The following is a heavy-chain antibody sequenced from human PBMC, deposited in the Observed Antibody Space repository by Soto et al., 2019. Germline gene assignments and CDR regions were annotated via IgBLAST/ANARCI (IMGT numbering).Heavy chain of an antibody. CDR2: INYRGTT. V-gene: IGHV4-31*03. D-gene: IGHD3-3*01. Sequence: QVQLQESGPGLVKPSETLSLTCTVSGASINRGAYYWSWIRQLPGKGLEWIGYINYRGTTYFHPSLKSRLAISRDTSQKQFSLRVISMTSADTAVYFCARVSASGTRWFDSWGQGTLVTVAS. CDR3: ARVSASGTRWFDS. J-gene: IGHJ5*01. CDR1: GASINRGAYY.